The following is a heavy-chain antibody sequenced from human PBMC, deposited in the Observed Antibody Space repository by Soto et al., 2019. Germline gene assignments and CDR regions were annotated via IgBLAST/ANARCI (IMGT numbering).Heavy chain of an antibody. D-gene: IGHD6-6*01. CDR2: ISYDGSNN. Sequence: QVQLVESGGGVVQPGRSLRLSCAASGFTFSSYAMHWVRQAPGKGLEWVAVISYDGSNNYYADSVKGRFTISRDNSKNTLYLQMNSLRAEDTAVYYSARDRSSSIDAFDIWGQGTMVTVSS. J-gene: IGHJ3*02. CDR3: ARDRSSSIDAFDI. CDR1: GFTFSSYA. V-gene: IGHV3-30-3*01.